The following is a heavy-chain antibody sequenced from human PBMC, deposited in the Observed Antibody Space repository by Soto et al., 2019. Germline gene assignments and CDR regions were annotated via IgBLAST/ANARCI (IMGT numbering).Heavy chain of an antibody. J-gene: IGHJ4*02. CDR2: IIPILGIA. CDR3: AREVIDEEDWNYASPNY. V-gene: IGHV1-69*04. Sequence: GASVKVSCKASGGTFSSYTISWVRQAPGQGLEWMGRIIPILGIANYAQKFQGRVTITADKSTSTAYMELSSLRSEDTAVYYCAREVIDEEDWNYASPNYWGQGTLVTVSS. D-gene: IGHD1-7*01. CDR1: GGTFSSYT.